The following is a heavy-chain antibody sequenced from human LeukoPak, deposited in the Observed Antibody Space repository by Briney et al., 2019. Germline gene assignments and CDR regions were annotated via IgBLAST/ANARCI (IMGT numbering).Heavy chain of an antibody. CDR1: GGSFSGYY. CDR2: INHSGSI. CDR3: ACRDGYNYSFDY. Sequence: SETLSLTCAVYGGSFSGYYWSWIRQPPGKGLEWIGEINHSGSINYNPSLKSRVTISVDTSKNQFSLKLSSVTAADTAVYYCACRDGYNYSFDYWGQGTLVTVSS. J-gene: IGHJ4*02. V-gene: IGHV4-34*01. D-gene: IGHD5-12*01.